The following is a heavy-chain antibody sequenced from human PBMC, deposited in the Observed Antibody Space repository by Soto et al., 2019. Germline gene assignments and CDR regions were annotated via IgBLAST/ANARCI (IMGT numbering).Heavy chain of an antibody. J-gene: IGHJ4*02. CDR2: IKSKTSGGTT. V-gene: IGHV3-15*01. CDR3: SPGEPESGLLWRY. D-gene: IGHD3-10*01. Sequence: DVQLVESGGGLVKPGGSLRLSCAASGFSFNAAWMGWVRQVPGKGLEWVGRIKSKTSGGTTDYAAPVKGRFTISRDDSHNTLYPQMDSLKTEDTAVYYCSPGEPESGLLWRYWGRGTLDTVST. CDR1: GFSFNAAW.